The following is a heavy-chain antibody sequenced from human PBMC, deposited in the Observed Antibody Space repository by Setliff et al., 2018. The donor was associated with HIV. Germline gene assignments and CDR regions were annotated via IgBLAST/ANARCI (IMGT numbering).Heavy chain of an antibody. V-gene: IGHV3-23*01. CDR3: AKDYTTTFWEYNWFDL. J-gene: IGHJ5*02. D-gene: IGHD3-3*01. CDR1: GFTFSFHA. Sequence: GGSLRLSCAASGFTFSFHAMTWVRQAPGKGLEGVSVINGDGDSTYYADSVKGRFTVSRDNSKDTLTLQMNDLRAEDTGLYSCAKDYTTTFWEYNWFDLWGQGTLVTVSS. CDR2: INGDGDST.